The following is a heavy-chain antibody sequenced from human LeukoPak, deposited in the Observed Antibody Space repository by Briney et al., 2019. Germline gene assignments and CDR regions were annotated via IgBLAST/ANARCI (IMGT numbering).Heavy chain of an antibody. CDR3: TRIGFFYESSGYSGAFDI. D-gene: IGHD3-22*01. CDR1: GISLSTSGMR. CDR2: IDWDDDK. J-gene: IGHJ3*02. Sequence: SGPALVKPTQTLTLTCTFSGISLSTSGMRVSWIRQPPGKALEWLARIDWDDDKFYSTSLKTRLTISKDTSKNQVVLTMTNIDPVDTATYYCTRIGFFYESSGYSGAFDIWGQGTMVIVSS. V-gene: IGHV2-70*04.